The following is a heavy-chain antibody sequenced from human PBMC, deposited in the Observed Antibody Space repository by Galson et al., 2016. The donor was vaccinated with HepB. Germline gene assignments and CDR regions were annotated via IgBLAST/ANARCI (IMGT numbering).Heavy chain of an antibody. D-gene: IGHD2-15*01. CDR1: GFTVSSNY. CDR3: AREGGCSGGRCHNAAFDI. J-gene: IGHJ3*02. V-gene: IGHV3-66*01. Sequence: SLRLSCAASGFTVSSNYMSWVRQAPGKGLEWVSVIYSGGTTYYADAVKGRFTISRENANNSLYLHMNSLRAGDTAVYYCAREGGCSGGRCHNAAFDIWGQGTMVTVSS. CDR2: IYSGGTT.